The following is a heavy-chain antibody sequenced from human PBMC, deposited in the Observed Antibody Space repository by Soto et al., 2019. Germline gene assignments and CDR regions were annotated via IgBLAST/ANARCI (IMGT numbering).Heavy chain of an antibody. CDR3: ARKRAQTLIPYSA. V-gene: IGHV4-34*01. D-gene: IGHD1-26*01. CDR1: GGSFRGYY. Sequence: PSETLSLTCAVYGGSFRGYYWSWIRQPPGKGLEWIGEINHSGSTNYNPSLKSRVTISVDTSKNQFSLKLSSVTAADTAVYYCARKRAQTLIPYSAWGQGTLVTVS. CDR2: INHSGST. J-gene: IGHJ5*02.